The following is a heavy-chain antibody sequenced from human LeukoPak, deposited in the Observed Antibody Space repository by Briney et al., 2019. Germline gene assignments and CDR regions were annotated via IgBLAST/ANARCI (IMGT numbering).Heavy chain of an antibody. CDR3: ARYGSGTSSDY. J-gene: IGHJ4*02. CDR2: IYSGGST. D-gene: IGHD3-10*01. V-gene: IGHV3-66*01. CDR1: EFSVGSNY. Sequence: GRSLRLSCAVSEFSVGSNYMTWVRQAPGKGLEWVSLIYSGGSTYYADSVKGRFTISRDNSKNTLYLQMNSLRAADTAVYYCARYGSGTSSDYWGQGTLVTVSS.